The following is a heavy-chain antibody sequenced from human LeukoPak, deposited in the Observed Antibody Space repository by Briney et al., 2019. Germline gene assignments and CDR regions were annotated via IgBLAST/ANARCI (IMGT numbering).Heavy chain of an antibody. V-gene: IGHV3-48*03. Sequence: GGSLRLPCATSGFTFSSYEMNWVRQAPGKGLEWVSYITSSGSTIYYADSVKGRFTISRDNAKDSLYLQMNSLRVEDTAVYYCARRISNDYWGQGTLVTVSS. CDR3: ARRISNDY. D-gene: IGHD4-11*01. CDR2: ITSSGSTI. J-gene: IGHJ4*02. CDR1: GFTFSSYE.